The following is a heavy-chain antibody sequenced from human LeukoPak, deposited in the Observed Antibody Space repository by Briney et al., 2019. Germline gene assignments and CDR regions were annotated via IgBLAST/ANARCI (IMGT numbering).Heavy chain of an antibody. V-gene: IGHV1-24*01. Sequence: ASVKVSCKASGYSFNVHGMTWVRQAPGQGLEWMGGFDPEDGETIYAQKFQGRVTMTEDTSTDTAYMELSSLRSEDTAVYYCATRGDYWGQGTLVTVSS. CDR2: FDPEDGET. CDR3: ATRGDY. CDR1: GYSFNVHG. D-gene: IGHD3-10*01. J-gene: IGHJ4*02.